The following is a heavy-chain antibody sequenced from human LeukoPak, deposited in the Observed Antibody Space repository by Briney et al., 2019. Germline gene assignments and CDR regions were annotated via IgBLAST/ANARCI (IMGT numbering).Heavy chain of an antibody. CDR2: IYYSGST. D-gene: IGHD4-17*01. J-gene: IGHJ4*02. CDR3: ARVIFGDYDGFDY. Sequence: PSETLFLTCTVSGGSISSYYWSWIRQPPGKGLEWIGYIYYSGSTNYNPSLKSRVTISVDTSKNQFSLKLSSVTAADTAVYYCARVIFGDYDGFDYWGQGTLVTVPS. CDR1: GGSISSYY. V-gene: IGHV4-59*08.